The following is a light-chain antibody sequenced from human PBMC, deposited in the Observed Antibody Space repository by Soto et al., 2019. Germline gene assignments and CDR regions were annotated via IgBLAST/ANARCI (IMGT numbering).Light chain of an antibody. Sequence: EIVMTQSPATLSVSPGERATLSCRASQSVGSSLAWYQQTPGQAPRLLIHGASTRATDIPARFSGSGSGTEFSLTISSLQSEDFAVYYCQQYMHWPRTFGQGTEVEI. CDR1: QSVGSS. V-gene: IGKV3-15*01. CDR2: GAS. CDR3: QQYMHWPRT. J-gene: IGKJ1*01.